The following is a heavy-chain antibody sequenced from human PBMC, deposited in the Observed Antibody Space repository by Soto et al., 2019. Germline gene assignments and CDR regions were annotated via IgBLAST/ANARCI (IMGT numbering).Heavy chain of an antibody. J-gene: IGHJ6*02. CDR3: ARVGCSGGSCDYYYYYYGMDV. D-gene: IGHD2-15*01. CDR2: IIPILGIA. CDR1: GGTFSSYT. V-gene: IGHV1-69*02. Sequence: SVKVSCKASGGTFSSYTISWVRQAPGQGLEWMGRIIPILGIANYAQKFQGRVTITADKSTSTAYMELSSLRSEDTAVYYCARVGCSGGSCDYYYYYYGMDVWG.